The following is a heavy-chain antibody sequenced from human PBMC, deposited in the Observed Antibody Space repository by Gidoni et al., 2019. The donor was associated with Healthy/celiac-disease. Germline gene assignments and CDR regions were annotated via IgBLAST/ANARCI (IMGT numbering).Heavy chain of an antibody. V-gene: IGHV3-33*01. CDR3: ARGPPQPEVYYYYGMDV. D-gene: IGHD2-2*01. CDR1: GVTFSSYG. Sequence: QVQLVESGGGVVQPGRSLRLSCAASGVTFSSYGMHWVRQAPGKGLEGVAVIGYDGSNKYYADSVKGRFTISRDNSKNTLYLQMNSLRAEDTAVYYCARGPPQPEVYYYYGMDVWGQGTTVTVSS. CDR2: IGYDGSNK. J-gene: IGHJ6*02.